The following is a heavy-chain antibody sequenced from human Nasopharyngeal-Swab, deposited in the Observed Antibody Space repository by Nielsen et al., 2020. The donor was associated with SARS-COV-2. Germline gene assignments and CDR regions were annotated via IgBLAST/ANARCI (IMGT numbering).Heavy chain of an antibody. CDR3: ARRTFSSTSLIDC. V-gene: IGHV3-7*01. CDR2: IKQDGSEK. D-gene: IGHD2-2*01. Sequence: WIRQPPGKGPEWVANIKQDGSEKYYEDSVKGRFTISRDNAKNSLYLQMNSLRVEDTAVHYCARRTFSSTSLIDCWGQGTLVTVSS. J-gene: IGHJ4*02.